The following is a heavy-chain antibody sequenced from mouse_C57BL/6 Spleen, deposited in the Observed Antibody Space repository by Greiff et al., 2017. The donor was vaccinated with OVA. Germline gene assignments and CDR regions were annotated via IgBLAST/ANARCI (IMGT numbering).Heavy chain of an antibody. CDR3: ARESYYSKGGFDD. V-gene: IGHV1-55*01. CDR2: IYPGSGST. CDR1: GYTFTSYW. D-gene: IGHD2-5*01. J-gene: IGHJ2*01. Sequence: QVQLQQPGAELVKPGASVKMSCKASGYTFTSYWITWVKQRPGQGLEWIGDIYPGSGSTNYNEKVKSKATLTVDTSSSTADMQLSSLTSEDSAVDDCARESYYSKGGFDDWGQGTTLTVSS.